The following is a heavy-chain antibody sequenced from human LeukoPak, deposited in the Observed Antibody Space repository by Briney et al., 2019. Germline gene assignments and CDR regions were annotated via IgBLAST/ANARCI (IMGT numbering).Heavy chain of an antibody. CDR3: ARDGDGYDSGHFDY. Sequence: GGSLRLSCAASGFTFSSYSMNWVRQAPGKGLEWVSYISSSSSTIYYADSVKGRFTISRVNAKNSLYLQMNSLRAEDTAVYYCARDGDGYDSGHFDYWGQGTLVTVSS. CDR1: GFTFSSYS. V-gene: IGHV3-48*01. CDR2: ISSSSSTI. J-gene: IGHJ4*02. D-gene: IGHD5-24*01.